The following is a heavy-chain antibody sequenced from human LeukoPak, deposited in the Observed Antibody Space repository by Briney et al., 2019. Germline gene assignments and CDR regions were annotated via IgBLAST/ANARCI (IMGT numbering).Heavy chain of an antibody. V-gene: IGHV4-59*12. CDR1: GGSISSYY. D-gene: IGHD5-24*01. Sequence: SETLSLTCTVSGGSISSYYWSWIRQPPGKGLEWIGYIYYSGSTNYNPSLKSRVTISVDTSKNQFSLKLSSVTAADTAVYYCARDSSEMATTTFDYWGQGTLVTVSS. J-gene: IGHJ4*02. CDR3: ARDSSEMATTTFDY. CDR2: IYYSGST.